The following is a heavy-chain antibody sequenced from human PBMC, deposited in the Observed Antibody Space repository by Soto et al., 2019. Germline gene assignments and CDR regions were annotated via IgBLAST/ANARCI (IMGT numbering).Heavy chain of an antibody. J-gene: IGHJ4*02. D-gene: IGHD6-13*01. CDR3: AKIQGRYSSSWYVSY. CDR2: IKQDGSEK. V-gene: IGHV3-7*05. CDR1: GFTFSSYW. Sequence: PGXSLRLSCAASGFTFSSYWISWVTQAPGKGLEWVANIKQDGSEKYSADSVKGRFTISRDNSKNTLYLQMNSLRAEDTAVYYCAKIQGRYSSSWYVSYWGQGTLVTVSS.